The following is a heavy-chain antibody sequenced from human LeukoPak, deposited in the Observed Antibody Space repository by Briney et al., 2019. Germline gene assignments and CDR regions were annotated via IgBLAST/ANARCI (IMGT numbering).Heavy chain of an antibody. J-gene: IGHJ4*02. CDR1: GFTFSNYG. V-gene: IGHV3-30*02. CDR3: AKTNYDSSSFYG. Sequence: GGSLILSCAASGFTFSNYGIHWVRQAPGKGLEWVAFIRYDGSNKFYADSVKGRFTISRDNSKNTLYLQMNSLRTEDTAVYYCAKTNYDSSSFYGWGQGTLVTVSS. CDR2: IRYDGSNK. D-gene: IGHD3-22*01.